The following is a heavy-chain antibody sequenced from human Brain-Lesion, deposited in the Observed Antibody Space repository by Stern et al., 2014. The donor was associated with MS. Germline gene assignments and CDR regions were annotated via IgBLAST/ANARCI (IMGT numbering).Heavy chain of an antibody. J-gene: IGHJ4*02. CDR1: GYTFSSYD. D-gene: IGHD2-2*01. CDR2: MNPYSGNT. Sequence: VQLVESGAEVKKPGAPVKVSCKASGYTFSSYDITWVRQASGHGLEWMGWMNPYSGNTGYAQKFKGRVSMTSDPSISAVYMELTSLTSDDTAVYFCARAVRNQLLSEYWGQGTLVTVSS. CDR3: ARAVRNQLLSEY. V-gene: IGHV1-8*01.